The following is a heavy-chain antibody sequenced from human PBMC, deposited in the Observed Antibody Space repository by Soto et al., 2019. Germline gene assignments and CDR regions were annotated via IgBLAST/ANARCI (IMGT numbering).Heavy chain of an antibody. J-gene: IGHJ6*02. Sequence: GGSLRLSCAASGFTFSSYAMHWVRQAPGKGLEWVAVISYDGSNKYYADSVKGRFTISRDNSKNMLYLQMNRLRAEDTAVYYCARDSRYCSGGSCFRSYGMDVWGQGTTVTVSS. V-gene: IGHV3-30-3*01. CDR2: ISYDGSNK. CDR1: GFTFSSYA. CDR3: ARDSRYCSGGSCFRSYGMDV. D-gene: IGHD2-15*01.